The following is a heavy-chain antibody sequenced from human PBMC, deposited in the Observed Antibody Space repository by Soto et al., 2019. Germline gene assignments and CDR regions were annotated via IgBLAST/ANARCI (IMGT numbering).Heavy chain of an antibody. Sequence: ASVKVSCKASGYTFTNFGISWVRQAPGQGLEWMGWISAYNGNTNYAQKFQGRVTMTEDTSTDTAYMELSSLRSEDTAVYYCASRIEFIAYCSGGSCYSTEYFQHWGQGTLVTVSS. J-gene: IGHJ1*01. D-gene: IGHD2-15*01. CDR2: ISAYNGNT. CDR1: GYTFTNFG. CDR3: ASRIEFIAYCSGGSCYSTEYFQH. V-gene: IGHV1-18*01.